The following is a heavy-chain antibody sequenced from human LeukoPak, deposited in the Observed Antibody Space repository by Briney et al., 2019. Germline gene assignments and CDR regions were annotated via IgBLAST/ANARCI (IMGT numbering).Heavy chain of an antibody. D-gene: IGHD3-22*01. Sequence: SETLSLTCAVSGGSISSSKWWSWVRQPPGKGLEWIGEIYHTGSTSYNPSLKSRVTISVDKSKDQFSLKLTSVTAADTAVYYCARGDSSGYPDYWGQGSLVTVSS. J-gene: IGHJ4*02. CDR1: GGSISSSKW. V-gene: IGHV4-4*02. CDR3: ARGDSSGYPDY. CDR2: IYHTGST.